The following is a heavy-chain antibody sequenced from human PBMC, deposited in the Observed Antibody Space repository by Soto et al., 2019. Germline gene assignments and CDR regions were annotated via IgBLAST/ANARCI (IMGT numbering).Heavy chain of an antibody. J-gene: IGHJ6*03. D-gene: IGHD3-3*01. CDR3: ARAHYDFWSGSTSPTPYYYMDV. V-gene: IGHV4-39*07. CDR1: GGSISSSSYY. Sequence: SETLSLTCTVSGGSISSSSYYWGWIRQPPGKGLEWIGSIYYSGSTYYNPSLKSRVTISVDTSKNQFSLKLSSVTAADTAVYYCARAHYDFWSGSTSPTPYYYMDVWGKGTTVTVSS. CDR2: IYYSGST.